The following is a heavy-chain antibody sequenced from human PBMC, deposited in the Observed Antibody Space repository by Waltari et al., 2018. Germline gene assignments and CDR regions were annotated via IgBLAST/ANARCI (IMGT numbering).Heavy chain of an antibody. CDR1: SYSIRSGYF. CDR2: ISHSGKT. Sequence: QVQLQESGPGLARPSETLSLTSVVSSYSIRSGYFWGWIRQPPGKGLEWIGSISHSGKTYYNPSLQSRLSLSVDTSKNQFALKVTSVTAADTAIYYCVRDLGGSGNSWFDAWGQGTLVTVSS. J-gene: IGHJ5*02. V-gene: IGHV4-38-2*02. D-gene: IGHD3-10*01. CDR3: VRDLGGSGNSWFDA.